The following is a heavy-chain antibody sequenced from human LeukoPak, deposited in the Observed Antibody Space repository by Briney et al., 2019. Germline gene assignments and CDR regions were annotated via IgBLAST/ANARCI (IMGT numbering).Heavy chain of an antibody. CDR3: ARDGEYGTGSYYRGCFDY. CDR2: IHPRSGET. CDR1: GYSFTAFY. V-gene: IGHV1-2*02. D-gene: IGHD3-10*01. J-gene: IGHJ4*02. Sequence: EASVKVSCKASGYSFTAFYIHWVRQAPGQGLEWMGWIHPRSGETNYAYKFRGRATMTRDTSISTTYMDLGSLGSDDTAVYYCARDGEYGTGSYYRGCFDYWGQGTLVTVSS.